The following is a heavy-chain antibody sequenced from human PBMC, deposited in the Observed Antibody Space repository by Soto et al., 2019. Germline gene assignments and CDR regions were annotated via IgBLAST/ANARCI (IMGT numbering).Heavy chain of an antibody. Sequence: SETLSLTCTVSGGSISSYYWSWIRQPPGKGLEWIGYIYYSGSTNYNPSLKSRVTISVDTSKNQFSLKLSSVTAADTAVYYCACVRQPIWHSDGDPYYYYGMDVWGQGTTVTVSS. J-gene: IGHJ6*02. CDR2: IYYSGST. CDR3: ACVRQPIWHSDGDPYYYYGMDV. D-gene: IGHD4-17*01. CDR1: GGSISSYY. V-gene: IGHV4-59*01.